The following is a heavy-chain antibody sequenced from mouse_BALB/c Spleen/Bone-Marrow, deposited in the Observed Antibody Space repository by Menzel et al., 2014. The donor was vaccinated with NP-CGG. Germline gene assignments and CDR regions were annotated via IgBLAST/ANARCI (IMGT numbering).Heavy chain of an antibody. CDR1: GYAFXNYL. CDR2: INPGSGGT. CDR3: AGEKQCYRRRAGYRYAMDY. V-gene: IGHV1-54*03. Sequence: VQLQQSGAELVRPGTSVKVSCKASGYAFXNYLIEWVKQRPGQGLEWIGVINPGSGGTNYNEKFKGKATLTADKSSSTAYIQLSSLTSVDSAIYVCAGEKQCYRRRAGYRYAMDYWGQGTSVTVSS. D-gene: IGHD2-2*01. J-gene: IGHJ4*01.